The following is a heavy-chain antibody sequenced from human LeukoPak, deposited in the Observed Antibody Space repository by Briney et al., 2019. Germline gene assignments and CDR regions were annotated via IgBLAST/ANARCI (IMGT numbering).Heavy chain of an antibody. CDR3: AKGGSGSDFWSGYYEGAFDY. CDR2: ISYDGSNK. CDR1: GFTFSSYG. Sequence: PGRSLRLSCAASGFTFSSYGMHWVRQAPGKGLEWVAVISYDGSNKYYADSVKGRFTIFRDNSKNTLYLQMNSLRAEDTAVYYCAKGGSGSDFWSGYYEGAFDYWGQGTLVTVSS. V-gene: IGHV3-30*18. J-gene: IGHJ4*02. D-gene: IGHD3-3*01.